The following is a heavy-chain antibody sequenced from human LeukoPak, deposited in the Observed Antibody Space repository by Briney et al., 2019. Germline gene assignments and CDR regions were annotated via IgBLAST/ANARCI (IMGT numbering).Heavy chain of an antibody. Sequence: PSETLSLTCAVSGYSISSGYYWGWIRQPPGKGLEWIGSIYHSGSTYSNPSLKSRVTISVDTSKNQFTLKLSSVTAADTAVYYCARRSSTSLDWGQGTLVTVSS. V-gene: IGHV4-38-2*01. J-gene: IGHJ4*02. CDR2: IYHSGST. CDR1: GYSISSGYY. D-gene: IGHD2-2*01. CDR3: ARRSSTSLD.